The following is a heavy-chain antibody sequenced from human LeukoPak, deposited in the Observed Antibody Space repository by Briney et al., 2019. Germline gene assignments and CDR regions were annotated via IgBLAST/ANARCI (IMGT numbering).Heavy chain of an antibody. J-gene: IGHJ6*03. CDR3: ARVISHLTIFGVVAYYYMDV. V-gene: IGHV1-18*01. CDR1: GYTFTSYG. CDR2: ISAYNGNT. D-gene: IGHD3-3*01. Sequence: GASVKVSCKASGYTFTSYGISWVRQAPGQGLEWVGWISAYNGNTNYAQKLQGRVTMTTDTSTSTAYMELRSLRSDDTAVYYCARVISHLTIFGVVAYYYMDVWGKGTTVTVSS.